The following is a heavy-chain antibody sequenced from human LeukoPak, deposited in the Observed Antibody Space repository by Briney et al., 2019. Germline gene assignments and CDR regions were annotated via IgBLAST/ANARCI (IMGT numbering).Heavy chain of an antibody. V-gene: IGHV3-21*01. J-gene: IGHJ4*02. CDR2: ISSSSSYI. CDR3: AREEVVPAARGFDY. CDR1: GFTFSSYS. D-gene: IGHD2-2*01. Sequence: GGSLRLSCAASGFTFSSYSMNWVRQAPGKGLEWVSSISSSSSYIYYADLVKGRFTISRDNAKNSLYLQMNSLRAEDTAVYYCAREEVVPAARGFDYWGQGTLVTVSS.